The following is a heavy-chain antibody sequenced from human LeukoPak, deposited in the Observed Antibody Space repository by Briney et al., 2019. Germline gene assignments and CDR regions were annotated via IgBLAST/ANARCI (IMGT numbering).Heavy chain of an antibody. CDR2: IYHSGST. Sequence: SETLSLTCTVSGGSISSSSYYWGWIRQPPGKGLEWIGSIYHSGSTYYNPSLKSRVTISVDTSKNQFSLRLSSVTAADTAVYYCASPRARGSFSAFDIWAQGTMVTVSS. CDR3: ASPRARGSFSAFDI. V-gene: IGHV4-39*07. J-gene: IGHJ3*02. D-gene: IGHD1-26*01. CDR1: GGSISSSSYY.